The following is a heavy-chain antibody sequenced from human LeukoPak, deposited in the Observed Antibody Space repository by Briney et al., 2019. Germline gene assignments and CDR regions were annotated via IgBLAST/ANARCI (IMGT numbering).Heavy chain of an antibody. V-gene: IGHV5-51*01. CDR2: IYPGDSDT. CDR3: ARPDYYDSSGYYQADAFDI. D-gene: IGHD3-22*01. Sequence: GESLKISFKGSGYSFTSYWIGWVRQMPGKGLEWMGIIYPGDSDTRYSPSFQGQVTISADKSISTAYLQWSSLKASDTAMYYCARPDYYDSSGYYQADAFDIWGQGTMVTVSS. J-gene: IGHJ3*02. CDR1: GYSFTSYW.